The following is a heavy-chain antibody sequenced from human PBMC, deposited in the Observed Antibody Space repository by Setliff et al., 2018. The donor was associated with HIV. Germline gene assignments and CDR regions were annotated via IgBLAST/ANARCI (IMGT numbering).Heavy chain of an antibody. D-gene: IGHD6-19*01. Sequence: GGSLRLSCAASGFTFSGFWMSWVRQAPGKGLEWVANIEQDGSEKYYVDSVKGRFSISRDNANNSLYLHMDSLRVEDTAIYYCAVPSQDSNGWSPFDYWGQGTLVTVS. J-gene: IGHJ4*02. V-gene: IGHV3-7*01. CDR3: AVPSQDSNGWSPFDY. CDR1: GFTFSGFW. CDR2: IEQDGSEK.